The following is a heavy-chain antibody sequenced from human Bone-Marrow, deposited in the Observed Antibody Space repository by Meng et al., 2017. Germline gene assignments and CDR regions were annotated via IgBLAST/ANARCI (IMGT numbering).Heavy chain of an antibody. CDR2: ISYDGSNK. J-gene: IGHJ5*02. CDR3: ARASLALRRSITMVRGVMGWFDP. Sequence: GESLKISCAASGFTFSSYAMHWVRQAPGKGLEWVAVISYDGSNKYYADSVKGRFTISRDNAKNSLYLQMNSLRAEDTAVYYCARASLALRRSITMVRGVMGWFDPWGQGTLVTVSS. V-gene: IGHV3-30*04. D-gene: IGHD3-10*01. CDR1: GFTFSSYA.